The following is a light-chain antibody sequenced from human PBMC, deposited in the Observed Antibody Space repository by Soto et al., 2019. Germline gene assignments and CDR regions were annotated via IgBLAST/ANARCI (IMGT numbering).Light chain of an antibody. CDR1: QGISSY. CDR3: QQYYSYPRT. Sequence: AIRMTQSPSSFSACTGDRVTITCRASQGISSYLAWYQQKPGKAPKLLIYAASTLQSGVPSRFSGSGSGTDFTHTISFLQSEDFATYYCQQYYSYPRTFGQGTKVEIK. J-gene: IGKJ1*01. V-gene: IGKV1-8*01. CDR2: AAS.